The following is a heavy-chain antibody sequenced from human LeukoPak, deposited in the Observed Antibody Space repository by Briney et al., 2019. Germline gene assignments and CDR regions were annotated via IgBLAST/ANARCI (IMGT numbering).Heavy chain of an antibody. CDR1: GGSFSGYY. Sequence: SETLSLTCAVYGGSFSGYYWSWIRQPPGKGLEWIGEINHSGSTNYNPSLKSRVTISVDTSKNQFSLKLSSVTAADTAVYYCARFNVYYDILTGYYPPYYHYGMDVWGQGTTVTVSS. CDR2: INHSGST. CDR3: ARFNVYYDILTGYYPPYYHYGMDV. V-gene: IGHV4-34*01. D-gene: IGHD3-9*01. J-gene: IGHJ6*02.